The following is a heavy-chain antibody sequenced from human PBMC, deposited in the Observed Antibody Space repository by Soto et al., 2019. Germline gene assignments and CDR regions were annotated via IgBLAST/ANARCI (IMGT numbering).Heavy chain of an antibody. D-gene: IGHD1-26*01. CDR1: GFTFDDYA. Sequence: EVQLVESGGGLVQPGRSLRLSCAASGFTFDDYAMHWVRQAPGKGLEWVSGISWNSGSIGYADSVKGRFTISRDNAKNSLYLQMNSLRAEDTALYYCAKDGGVGYYYYMDVWGKGTTVTVSS. CDR3: AKDGGVGYYYYMDV. V-gene: IGHV3-9*01. J-gene: IGHJ6*03. CDR2: ISWNSGSI.